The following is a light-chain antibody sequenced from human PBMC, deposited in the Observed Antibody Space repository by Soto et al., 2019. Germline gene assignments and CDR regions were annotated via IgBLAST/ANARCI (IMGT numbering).Light chain of an antibody. V-gene: IGKV1-5*01. CDR1: QSISSW. J-gene: IGKJ1*01. Sequence: DIQMTQSPSTLPASVGDRVTITCRASQSISSWLAWYQQKPGKAPKLLIYDASSLESGVPSRFSGSGSGTGFTLTISSLQPDDFATYYCQQYNSYWTFGQGTKVDIK. CDR2: DAS. CDR3: QQYNSYWT.